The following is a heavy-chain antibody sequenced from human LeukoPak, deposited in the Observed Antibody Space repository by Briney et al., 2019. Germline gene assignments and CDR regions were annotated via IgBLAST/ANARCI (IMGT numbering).Heavy chain of an antibody. Sequence: SETLSLTCTVSGDSISSGDHYWSWIRQPAGKGLEWIGRIYTSGSTKYNPSLKSRVTISVDTSKNQISLRLNSVTAADTAVYYCARDLAANWFDPWGQGTLVTVSS. D-gene: IGHD6-13*01. J-gene: IGHJ5*02. CDR3: ARDLAANWFDP. V-gene: IGHV4-61*02. CDR2: IYTSGST. CDR1: GDSISSGDHY.